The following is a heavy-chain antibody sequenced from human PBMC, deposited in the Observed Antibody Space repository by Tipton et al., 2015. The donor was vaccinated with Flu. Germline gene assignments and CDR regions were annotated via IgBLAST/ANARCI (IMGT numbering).Heavy chain of an antibody. J-gene: IGHJ6*02. CDR1: GESFSGYY. V-gene: IGHV4-59*01. CDR2: IYYNGSS. D-gene: IGHD3-16*01. CDR3: ARTTYDYTNYGTPGAYGMDV. Sequence: TLSLTCAVYGESFSGYYWSWIRQPPGQGLEWIGYIYYNGSSDYNPSLKSRVTMSADTSKNQFSLRLTSVTAADTAVYYCARTTYDYTNYGTPGAYGMDVWSQGTTVTVSS.